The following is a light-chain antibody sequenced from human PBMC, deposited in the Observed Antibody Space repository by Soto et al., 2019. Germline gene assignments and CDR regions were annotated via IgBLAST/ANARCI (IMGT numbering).Light chain of an antibody. J-gene: IGKJ1*01. CDR3: LQYVSAPAWT. V-gene: IGKV3-20*01. CDR1: QSISSSY. CDR2: GAS. Sequence: EIVLTQSPGTLSLSPGERATLSCRASQSISSSYLAWYQQKPGQAPRLLIYGASKRATGIPDRFSGSGSGADFTLSISRLESEDLAVYYCLQYVSAPAWTFGQGTKVEIK.